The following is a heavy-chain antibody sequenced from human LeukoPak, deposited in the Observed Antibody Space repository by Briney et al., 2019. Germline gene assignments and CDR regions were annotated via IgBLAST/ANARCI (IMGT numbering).Heavy chain of an antibody. CDR2: ISYDGSNK. CDR3: ARGRGSSSSCFDY. V-gene: IGHV3-30-3*01. J-gene: IGHJ4*02. CDR1: GFTFSSYA. Sequence: GRSLRLSCAASGFTFSSYAVHWVRQAPGKGLEWVAVISYDGSNKYYADSVKGRFTISRDNSKNTLYLQMNSLRAEDTAVYYCARGRGSSSSCFDYWGQGTLVTVSS. D-gene: IGHD6-6*01.